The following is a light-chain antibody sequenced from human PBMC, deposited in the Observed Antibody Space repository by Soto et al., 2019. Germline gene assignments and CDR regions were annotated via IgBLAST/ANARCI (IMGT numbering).Light chain of an antibody. CDR2: AAS. V-gene: IGKV1-9*01. J-gene: IGKJ1*01. CDR3: QQYTENSGT. CDR1: QGISSY. Sequence: IQLTQSPSSLSASVGDRVTITCRASQGISSYLAWYQQKPGKAPKLLIYAASTLQSGVPSRFSGSGSGTDFTLTISSLQPEDFATYYCQQYTENSGTFGQGTKVDIK.